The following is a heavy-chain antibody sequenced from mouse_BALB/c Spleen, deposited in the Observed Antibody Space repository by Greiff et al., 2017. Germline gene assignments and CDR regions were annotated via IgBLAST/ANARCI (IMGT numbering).Heavy chain of an antibody. J-gene: IGHJ4*01. Sequence: EVQGVESGGGLVQPGGSLRLSCATSGFTFPDYYMSWVRQPPGKALEWLGFIRNKANGYTTEYSASVKGRFTISRDNSQSILYLQMNTLRAEDSATYYCARDDDYDGGRLAMDYWGQGTSVTVSS. CDR3: ARDDDYDGGRLAMDY. V-gene: IGHV7-3*02. CDR2: IRNKANGYTT. CDR1: GFTFPDYY. D-gene: IGHD2-4*01.